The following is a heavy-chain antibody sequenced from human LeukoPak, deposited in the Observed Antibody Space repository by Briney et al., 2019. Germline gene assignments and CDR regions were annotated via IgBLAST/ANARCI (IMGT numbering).Heavy chain of an antibody. CDR2: IYYSGSA. CDR3: ARGDGYSRIDY. J-gene: IGHJ4*02. Sequence: SQTLSLACTVPGGSMSSGDYYWSWIRQPPGKGLEWIGYIYYSGSAHYSPSLKSRVTISIETSMNQFSLNLSSVTAADTAVYYCARGDGYSRIDYWGQGTLVTVSS. CDR1: GGSMSSGDYY. V-gene: IGHV4-30-4*01. D-gene: IGHD5-24*01.